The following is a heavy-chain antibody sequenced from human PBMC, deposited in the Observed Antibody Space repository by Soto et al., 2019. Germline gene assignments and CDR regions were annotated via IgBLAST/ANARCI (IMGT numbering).Heavy chain of an antibody. D-gene: IGHD3-10*01. V-gene: IGHV1-18*01. CDR1: GYTFPSYG. CDR2: ISAYNGNT. Sequence: ASVKVSCKASGYTFPSYGISWVRQAPGQGLEWMGWISAYNGNTNYAQKLQGRVTMTTDTSTSTAYMELRSLRSDDTAVYYCERDSYYGSWGYFDYWGQGTLDTVPS. J-gene: IGHJ4*02. CDR3: ERDSYYGSWGYFDY.